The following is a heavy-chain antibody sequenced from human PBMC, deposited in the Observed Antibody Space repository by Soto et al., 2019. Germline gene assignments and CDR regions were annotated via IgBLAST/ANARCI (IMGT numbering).Heavy chain of an antibody. V-gene: IGHV3-21*01. Sequence: EVQLVESGGGLVKPGGSLRLSCAASGFTFSSYSMNWVRQAPGKGLEWVSSISSSSSYIYYADSVKGRFTISRDNAKNSLYLQMNSLRAEDTAVYYCARDFTTGPHYYYYYGMDVWGQGTTVTVSS. CDR2: ISSSSSYI. CDR1: GFTFSSYS. D-gene: IGHD2-8*02. CDR3: ARDFTTGPHYYYYYGMDV. J-gene: IGHJ6*02.